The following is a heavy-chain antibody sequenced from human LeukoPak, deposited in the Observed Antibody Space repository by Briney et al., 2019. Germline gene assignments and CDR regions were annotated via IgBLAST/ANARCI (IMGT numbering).Heavy chain of an antibody. CDR1: GGSISSYY. CDR2: IYTSRVT. Sequence: PSETLSLTCTVSGGSISSYYWSWIRQPAGKRLEWIGRIYTSRVTTYNPSLKSRVTISLDTSRNQFSLRLTSVTAADTAVYYCARAGGVLGYFDLWGQGTLVTVSS. V-gene: IGHV4-4*07. J-gene: IGHJ4*02. D-gene: IGHD3-10*01. CDR3: ARAGGVLGYFDL.